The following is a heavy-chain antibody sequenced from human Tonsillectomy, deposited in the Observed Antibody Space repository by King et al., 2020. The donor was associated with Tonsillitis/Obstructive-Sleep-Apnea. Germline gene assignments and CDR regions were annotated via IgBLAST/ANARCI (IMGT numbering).Heavy chain of an antibody. CDR1: GGSISSGAYY. J-gene: IGHJ4*02. V-gene: IGHV4-31*03. Sequence: QLQESGPGLVKPSQTLSLTCTVSGGSISSGAYYWNWIRQHPGKGLEWIGYIYYSGSTYYNPSLKSRVTISVDTSKNQFSLKLSSVTAADTAVFYCARARFLDPLYFDYWGQGTLVTVSS. CDR2: IYYSGST. CDR3: ARARFLDPLYFDY. D-gene: IGHD3-3*01.